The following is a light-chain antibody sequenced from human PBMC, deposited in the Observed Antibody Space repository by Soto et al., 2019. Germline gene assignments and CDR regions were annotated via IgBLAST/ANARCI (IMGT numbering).Light chain of an antibody. V-gene: IGKV1-8*01. J-gene: IGKJ1*01. Sequence: AIRMTQSPSSFSASTGDRVTITCRASQGISCYLAWYQQKPGIAPKLLIYAASTLQSGVPSRFSGSGSGTDFTLTISCLQSEDFATYYCQQYYSYPWTFGQGTKVEIK. CDR2: AAS. CDR1: QGISCY. CDR3: QQYYSYPWT.